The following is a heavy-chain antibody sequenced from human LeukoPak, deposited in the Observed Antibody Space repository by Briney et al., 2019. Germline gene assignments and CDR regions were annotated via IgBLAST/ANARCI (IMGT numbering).Heavy chain of an antibody. CDR1: GFTFNSYS. Sequence: PGGSLRLSCAASGFTFNSYSMNWVRQAPGKGLEWVSSISSSSSYIKYADSVMGRFTISRDNAKNSLYLQMNSLRAEDTAVYYCARRVSYRNCFDPWGQGTLVTVSS. V-gene: IGHV3-21*01. CDR3: ARRVSYRNCFDP. CDR2: ISSSSSYI. J-gene: IGHJ5*02. D-gene: IGHD1-26*01.